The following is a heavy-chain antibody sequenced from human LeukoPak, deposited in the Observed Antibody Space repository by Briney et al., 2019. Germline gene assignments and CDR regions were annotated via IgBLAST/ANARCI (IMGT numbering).Heavy chain of an antibody. J-gene: IGHJ4*02. Sequence: GGSLRLSCAASGFTFRNYRMSSVRHAPGKGLEGVANIKQDGSEKYYVDSVKGRFTTSRDNAKNSLYLQMNSLRAEDTAVYYCARGYSGFWGQGTLVTVSS. CDR1: GFTFRNYR. D-gene: IGHD5-12*01. CDR3: ARGYSGF. CDR2: IKQDGSEK. V-gene: IGHV3-7*01.